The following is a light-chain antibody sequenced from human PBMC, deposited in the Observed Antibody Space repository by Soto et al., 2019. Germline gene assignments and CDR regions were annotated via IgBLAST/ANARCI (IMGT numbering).Light chain of an antibody. CDR3: QQSYSTPRT. J-gene: IGKJ1*01. Sequence: DIQMTQSPSTLSASIGDRVTITYRSSKSISSYLNWYQKKPGKAPKLLIEAASSLQRGVPSRVSVSGSGTDCTLTISSLQPEDFATYYCQQSYSTPRTFGQGTKVDIK. CDR1: KSISSY. V-gene: IGKV1-39*01. CDR2: AAS.